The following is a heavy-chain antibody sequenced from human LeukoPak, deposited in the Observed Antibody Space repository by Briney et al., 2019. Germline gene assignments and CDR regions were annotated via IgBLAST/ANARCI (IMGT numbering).Heavy chain of an antibody. Sequence: GGSLRLSCAASGFTFSSYAMSWVRQAPGKGLEWVSAISGSGGSTYYADSVKGRFTISRDNSKNTLYLQMNSLRAEDTAVYYCARDSRWTPTPGYYYGMDVWGQGTTVTVSS. V-gene: IGHV3-23*01. CDR3: ARDSRWTPTPGYYYGMDV. J-gene: IGHJ6*02. D-gene: IGHD3/OR15-3a*01. CDR2: ISGSGGST. CDR1: GFTFSSYA.